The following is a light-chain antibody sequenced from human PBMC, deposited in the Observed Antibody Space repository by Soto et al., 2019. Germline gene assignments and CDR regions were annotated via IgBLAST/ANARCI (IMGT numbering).Light chain of an antibody. V-gene: IGLV2-14*03. CDR1: SSEVGLYNY. Sequence: QSVLTQPASVSGSPGQSITISCTGTSSEVGLYNYVSCYRHLPGKAPELIIYDVSNRPSEVSNRFSGSKSANTASLTISGLQAEDEADNYCNSYTSSGTYVFGTGTKVPVL. CDR3: NSYTSSGTYV. J-gene: IGLJ1*01. CDR2: DVS.